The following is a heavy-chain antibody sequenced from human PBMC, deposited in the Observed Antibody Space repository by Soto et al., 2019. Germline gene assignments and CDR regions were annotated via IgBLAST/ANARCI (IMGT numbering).Heavy chain of an antibody. CDR1: GFIFSNYA. V-gene: IGHV4-59*01. D-gene: IGHD2-15*01. CDR2: AHYSGDT. J-gene: IGHJ3*02. CDR3: ATGSASSTSDAFDI. Sequence: GSLRLSCAASGFIFSNYAMSWVRQAPGKGLEWIGYAHYSGDTNYSPSLRSRVIMSVDTSKNEFSLKVNSVTAADTAVYYCATGSASSTSDAFDIWDRGTVVTVSS.